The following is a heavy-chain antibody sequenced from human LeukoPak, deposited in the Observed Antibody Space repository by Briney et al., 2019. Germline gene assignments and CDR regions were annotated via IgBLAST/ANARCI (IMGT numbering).Heavy chain of an antibody. V-gene: IGHV1-69-2*01. CDR1: GYTFAVYY. J-gene: IGHJ4*02. D-gene: IGHD3-22*01. Sequence: AASVKLSCRVSGYTFAVYYIHWVQHAPGKGLECMGLVDPKDGEKIYAEKFEGRVTITADTSTDTAYMELSSLRSEDTAVYYCATGRYYYDSSGYYQFDYWGQGTLVTVSS. CDR3: ATGRYYYDSSGYYQFDY. CDR2: VDPKDGEK.